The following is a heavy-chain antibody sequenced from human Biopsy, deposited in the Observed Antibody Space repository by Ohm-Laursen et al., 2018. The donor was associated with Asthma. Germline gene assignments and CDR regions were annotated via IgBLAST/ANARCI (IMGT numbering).Heavy chain of an antibody. D-gene: IGHD6-13*01. CDR1: GGAFSSYA. Sequence: SVKVSCKASGGAFSSYAISWVRQAPGQGLEWMGGIIPIFGTANYAQKFQGRVTITADESTSTAYMELSSLRSEDTAVYYCARGQKSAGDRWFDPWGQGTLVTVSS. CDR2: IIPIFGTA. V-gene: IGHV1-69*13. J-gene: IGHJ5*02. CDR3: ARGQKSAGDRWFDP.